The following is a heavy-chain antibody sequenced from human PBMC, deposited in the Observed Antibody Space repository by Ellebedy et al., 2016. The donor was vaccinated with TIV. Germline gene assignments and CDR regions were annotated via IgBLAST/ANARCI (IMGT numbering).Heavy chain of an antibody. Sequence: AASVKVSCKASGGTFGRNGISWVRQAPGQGLEWMGRIIPILGIANYAQKFQGRVTITADKSTSTAYMGLSSLRTEDTAVFYCARTVSYSSGWYGYWGQGTLVTVSS. CDR1: GGTFGRNG. V-gene: IGHV1-69*04. CDR3: ARTVSYSSGWYGY. J-gene: IGHJ4*02. CDR2: IIPILGIA. D-gene: IGHD6-19*01.